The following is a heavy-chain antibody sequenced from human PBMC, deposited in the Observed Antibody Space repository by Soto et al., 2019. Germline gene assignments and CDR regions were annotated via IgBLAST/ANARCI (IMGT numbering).Heavy chain of an antibody. V-gene: IGHV4-38-2*01. CDR2: IYHTGST. CDR1: GYSISSGYY. D-gene: IGHD3-22*01. CDR3: ARAHYDTHFPHDS. Sequence: SETLSLTCAVSGYSISSGYYWCWIRQPPGKGLEWIGSIYHTGSTYYNPSLKSRVTISVDTAKNQFSLKLSSVTATDTAVYYCARAHYDTHFPHDSWGQGTLVTVSS. J-gene: IGHJ5*01.